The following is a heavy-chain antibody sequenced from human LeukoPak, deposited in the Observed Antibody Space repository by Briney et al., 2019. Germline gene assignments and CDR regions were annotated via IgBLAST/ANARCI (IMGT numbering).Heavy chain of an antibody. CDR2: ISGSGGST. V-gene: IGHV3-23*01. CDR1: GFTFSSNA. D-gene: IGHD3-22*01. J-gene: IGHJ4*02. CDR3: AKVGDSSGYYVVDY. Sequence: AGGSLRLSCAASGFTFSSNAMSWVRQAPRKGLEWVSSISGSGGSTHYADSVKGRFTISRDNSKNTLYLQMNSLRVEDTAVYYCAKVGDSSGYYVVDYWGQGTLVTVSS.